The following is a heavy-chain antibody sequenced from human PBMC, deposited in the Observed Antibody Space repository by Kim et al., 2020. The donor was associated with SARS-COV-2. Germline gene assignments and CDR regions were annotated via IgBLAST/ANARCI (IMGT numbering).Heavy chain of an antibody. CDR1: GFTFSSYA. CDR2: ISYDGSNK. D-gene: IGHD4-17*01. V-gene: IGHV3-30*04. J-gene: IGHJ6*02. CDR3: ARGGWYGDYVGYYGMDV. Sequence: GGSLRLSCAASGFTFSSYAMHWVRQAPGKGLEWVAVISYDGSNKYYADSVKGRFTTSRDNSKNTLYLQMNSLRAEDTAVYYCARGGWYGDYVGYYGMDVWGQGTTVTVSS.